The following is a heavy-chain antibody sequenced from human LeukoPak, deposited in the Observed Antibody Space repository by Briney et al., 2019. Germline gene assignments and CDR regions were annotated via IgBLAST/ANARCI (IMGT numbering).Heavy chain of an antibody. CDR1: GFTFSYYW. J-gene: IGHJ4*02. D-gene: IGHD3-3*01. V-gene: IGHV3-7*03. CDR3: ARPSRSGYYPGFDI. CDR2: IKQDGSEK. Sequence: GGSLRLSCAASGFTFSYYWINWVRQAPGKGLEWVASIKQDGSEKYYVDSVKGRFTISRDNAKNSLYLQMNNLRVEDTAVYYCARPSRSGYYPGFDIWGQGSLVTVSS.